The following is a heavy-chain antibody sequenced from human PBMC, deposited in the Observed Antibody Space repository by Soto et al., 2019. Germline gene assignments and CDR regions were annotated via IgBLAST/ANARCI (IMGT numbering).Heavy chain of an antibody. D-gene: IGHD3-10*01. J-gene: IGHJ4*02. CDR1: GDTFSFYT. CDR3: ATSYGSGYRAFDS. CDR2: VNPILSMS. V-gene: IGHV1-69*02. Sequence: QVQLVQSGAELKKPGSSVKVSCKASGDTFSFYTINWVRQAPGLGLEWMGRVNPILSMSNYAQKFQGRVTIAADKSTSTAYMELRSLRSEDTAFYYCATSYGSGYRAFDSWGQGALVTVSS.